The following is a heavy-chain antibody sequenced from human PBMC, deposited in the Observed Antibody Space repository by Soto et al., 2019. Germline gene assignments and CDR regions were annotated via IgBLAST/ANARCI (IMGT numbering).Heavy chain of an antibody. CDR1: GFTFSSYG. Sequence: EVQLVESVGDLVQPGGSLRLSCVASGFTFSSYGMNGVRQGPGKGLEWLSSISKSGTTTYYANSVKGRFTIARDNAKNSLYLQMNSQRDEDMAVYYCASDWYCVSSSCSCLPDVWGQGTTVTGSS. J-gene: IGHJ6*02. D-gene: IGHD2-2*01. CDR2: ISKSGTTT. V-gene: IGHV3-48*02. CDR3: ASDWYCVSSSCSCLPDV.